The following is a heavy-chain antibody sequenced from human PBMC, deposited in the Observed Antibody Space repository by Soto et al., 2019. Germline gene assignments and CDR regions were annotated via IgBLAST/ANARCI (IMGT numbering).Heavy chain of an antibody. J-gene: IGHJ4*02. D-gene: IGHD3-10*01. CDR1: GVSISSGGYS. Sequence: PXETLSLTCAVSGVSISSGGYSCSWIRQPPGKGLEWIGYIYHSGSTYYNPSLKSRVTISVDRSKSQFSLKLSSVTAADTAVYYCARALLDYYGSGSYYTGQFDYWGQVTLVTVSS. CDR2: IYHSGST. V-gene: IGHV4-30-2*01. CDR3: ARALLDYYGSGSYYTGQFDY.